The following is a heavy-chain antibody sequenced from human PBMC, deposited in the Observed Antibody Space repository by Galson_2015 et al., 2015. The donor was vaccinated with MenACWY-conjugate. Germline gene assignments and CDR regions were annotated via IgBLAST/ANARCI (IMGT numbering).Heavy chain of an antibody. Sequence: QSGAEVTKPGESLRISCKGSGSSFPSYWISWVRKMPGKGLEWMGRIDPSDSYTNYSPSFQGHVTTSADNSISTAYLQWGSLKASDSAMYYFATLSHYGDYGDWGQGTLVTVSS. J-gene: IGHJ4*02. CDR3: ATLSHYGDYGD. V-gene: IGHV5-10-1*01. D-gene: IGHD4-17*01. CDR2: IDPSDSYT. CDR1: GSSFPSYW.